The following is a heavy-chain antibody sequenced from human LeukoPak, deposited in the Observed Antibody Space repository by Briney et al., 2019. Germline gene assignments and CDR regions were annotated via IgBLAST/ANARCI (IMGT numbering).Heavy chain of an antibody. V-gene: IGHV1-2*02. Sequence: GASVKVSCKASGYTFTGYYMHWVRQAPGQGLEWMGWINPNSGGTNYAQKFQGRVTMTRDTSISTAYMELSRLRSDDTAVYYCAREYDLLTGYLTFWGQGTLVTVSS. D-gene: IGHD3-9*01. J-gene: IGHJ4*02. CDR1: GYTFTGYY. CDR3: AREYDLLTGYLTF. CDR2: INPNSGGT.